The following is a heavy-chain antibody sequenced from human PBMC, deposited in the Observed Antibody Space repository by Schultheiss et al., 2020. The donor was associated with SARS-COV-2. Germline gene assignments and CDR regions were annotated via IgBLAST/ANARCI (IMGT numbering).Heavy chain of an antibody. CDR3: SRERYFHDSSGDLPY. CDR1: GFTFSNAW. V-gene: IGHV3-15*07. D-gene: IGHD3-22*01. CDR2: IKSKTDGGTT. J-gene: IGHJ4*02. Sequence: GASLKISCAASGFTFSNAWMNWVRQAPGKGLEWDGRIKSKTDGGTTDYAAPVKGRFTISRDDTKNTLYLQMNSLRPEDTAVYYCSRERYFHDSSGDLPYWGEGALVTVSS.